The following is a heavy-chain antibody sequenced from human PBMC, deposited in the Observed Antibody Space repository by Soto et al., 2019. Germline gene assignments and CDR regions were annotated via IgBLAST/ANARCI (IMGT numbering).Heavy chain of an antibody. CDR1: GFTFSSYA. V-gene: IGHV3-23*01. CDR3: AKFYSSGWYGTPNDAFDI. J-gene: IGHJ3*02. D-gene: IGHD6-19*01. CDR2: ISGSGGST. Sequence: EVQLLESGGGLVQPGGSLRLSCAASGFTFSSYAMSWVRQAPGKGLEWVSAISGSGGSTYYADSVKGRFTISRDNSKNTLYLQMNSLRAEDPAVYYCAKFYSSGWYGTPNDAFDIWGQGTMVTVSS.